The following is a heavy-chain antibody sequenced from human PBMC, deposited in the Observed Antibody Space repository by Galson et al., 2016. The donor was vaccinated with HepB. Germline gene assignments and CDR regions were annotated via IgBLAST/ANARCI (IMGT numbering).Heavy chain of an antibody. D-gene: IGHD5-24*01. CDR1: GFTVSSSY. V-gene: IGHV3-48*01. Sequence: SLRLSCAASGFTVSSSYMSWVRQAPGKGLEWISYISTSSSTIYYADSVKGRFTISRDDATNSLYLQMNSLRAEDTAVYYCARAPLEMATIQRGYFDYWGQGTLVTVSS. CDR3: ARAPLEMATIQRGYFDY. J-gene: IGHJ4*02. CDR2: ISTSSSTI.